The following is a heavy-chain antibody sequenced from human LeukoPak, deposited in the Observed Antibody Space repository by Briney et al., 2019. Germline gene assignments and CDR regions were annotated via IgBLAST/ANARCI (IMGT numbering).Heavy chain of an antibody. CDR2: ISSSSSYI. V-gene: IGHV3-21*01. D-gene: IGHD5-18*01. CDR1: GFTFSSYS. Sequence: SGGSLRLSCAASGFTFSSYSMNWVRQAPGKGLEWVSPISSSSSYIYYADSVKGRFTISRDNAKNSLYLQMNSLRAEDTAVYYCASRGYSFNGMDVWGQGTTVTVSS. J-gene: IGHJ6*02. CDR3: ASRGYSFNGMDV.